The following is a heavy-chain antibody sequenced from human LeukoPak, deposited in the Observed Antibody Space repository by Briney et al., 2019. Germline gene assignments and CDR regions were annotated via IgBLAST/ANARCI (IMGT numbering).Heavy chain of an antibody. J-gene: IGHJ4*02. D-gene: IGHD3-3*01. CDR2: ISGSGGST. V-gene: IGHV3-23*01. Sequence: GGSLRLSCAASGFTVSSNYMSWVRQAPGKGLEWVSAISGSGGSTYYADSVKGRFTISRDNSKNTLYLQMNSLRAEDTAVYYCAKIGVVIIYFDYWGQGTLVTVSS. CDR1: GFTVSSNY. CDR3: AKIGVVIIYFDY.